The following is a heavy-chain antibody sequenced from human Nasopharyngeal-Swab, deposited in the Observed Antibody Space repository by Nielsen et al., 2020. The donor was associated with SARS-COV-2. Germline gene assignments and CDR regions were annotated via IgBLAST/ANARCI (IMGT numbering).Heavy chain of an antibody. V-gene: IGHV4-34*01. J-gene: IGHJ4*02. CDR3: ARGWGYSSSWYGVFDY. CDR1: GGSFSGYY. Sequence: SETLSLTCAVYGGSFSGYYWSWIRQPPGQGLEWIGEINHSGSTNYNPSLKSRVTIPVDTSKNQFSLKLSSVTAADTAVYYCARGWGYSSSWYGVFDYWGQGTLVTVSS. CDR2: INHSGST. D-gene: IGHD6-13*01.